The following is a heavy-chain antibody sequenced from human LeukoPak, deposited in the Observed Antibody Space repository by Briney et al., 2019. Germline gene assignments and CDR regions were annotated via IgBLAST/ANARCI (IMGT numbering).Heavy chain of an antibody. D-gene: IGHD4-17*01. V-gene: IGHV4-34*01. Sequence: SETLSLTCAAYGGSFSGYDWSWIRQAPGKGLEWIGEINHSGSTNYNPSLKSRVTISKDTSKNQFSLKLTSVTAADTAVYYCARQTTVTYLFDFWGQGTRVTVSS. CDR2: INHSGST. CDR3: ARQTTVTYLFDF. CDR1: GGSFSGYD. J-gene: IGHJ4*02.